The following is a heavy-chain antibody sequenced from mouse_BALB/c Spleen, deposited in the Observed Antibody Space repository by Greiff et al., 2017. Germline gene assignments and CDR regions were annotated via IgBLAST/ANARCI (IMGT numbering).Heavy chain of an antibody. J-gene: IGHJ2*01. V-gene: IGHV5-12-2*01. CDR3: ARHEGYYFDY. CDR1: GFTFSSYT. CDR2: ISNGGGST. Sequence: EVHLVESGGGLVQPGGSLKLSCAASGFTFSSYTMSWVRQTPEKRLEWVAYISNGGGSTYYPDTVKGRFTISRDNAKNTLYLQMSSLKSEDTAMYYYARHEGYYFDYGGQGTTLTVSS.